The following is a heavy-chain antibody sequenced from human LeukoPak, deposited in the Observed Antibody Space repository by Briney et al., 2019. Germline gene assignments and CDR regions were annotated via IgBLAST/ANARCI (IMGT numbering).Heavy chain of an antibody. CDR3: ARVLRGSGKVYYYYMDV. CDR2: IYYSGST. V-gene: IGHV4-39*07. D-gene: IGHD3-10*01. J-gene: IGHJ6*03. CDR1: GGSISSISYY. Sequence: SETLSLTRTVSGGSISSISYYWGCIRQPPGKGLEWIGSIYYSGSTYYNPSLKSRVTISVDTSKNQFSLKLSSVTAADTAVYYCARVLRGSGKVYYYYMDVWGKGTTVTVSS.